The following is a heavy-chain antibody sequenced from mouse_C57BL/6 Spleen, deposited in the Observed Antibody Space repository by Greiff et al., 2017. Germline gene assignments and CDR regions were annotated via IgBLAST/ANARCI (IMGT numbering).Heavy chain of an antibody. CDR3: ARTLYYYGSSSDY. V-gene: IGHV1-50*01. Sequence: VQLQQPGAELVKPGASVKLSCKASGYTFTSYWMQWVKQRPGQGLEWIGEIDPSDSYTNYNQKFKGKATLTVDTSSSTAYMQLSSLTSEDSAVYYCARTLYYYGSSSDYWGQGTTLTVSS. CDR1: GYTFTSYW. J-gene: IGHJ2*01. D-gene: IGHD1-1*01. CDR2: IDPSDSYT.